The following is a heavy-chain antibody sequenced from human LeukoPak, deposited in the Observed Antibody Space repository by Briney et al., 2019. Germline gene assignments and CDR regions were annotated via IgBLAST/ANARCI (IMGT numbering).Heavy chain of an antibody. D-gene: IGHD4-17*01. CDR3: AKDSAVTPAAEYYYYGMDV. V-gene: IGHV3-30*18. J-gene: IGHJ6*02. Sequence: GGSLRLSCAASGFTFSSYGMHWVRQAPGKGLEWVAVISYDGSNKYYADSVKGRFTISRDNSKNTLYLQMNSLRAEDTAVYYCAKDSAVTPAAEYYYYGMDVWGQGTTVTVSS. CDR1: GFTFSSYG. CDR2: ISYDGSNK.